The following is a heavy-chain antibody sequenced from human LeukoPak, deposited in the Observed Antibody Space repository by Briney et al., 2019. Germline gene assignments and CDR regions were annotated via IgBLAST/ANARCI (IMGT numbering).Heavy chain of an antibody. CDR3: ARDLHDILTYYYYGMDV. CDR1: GFTFSSYW. J-gene: IGHJ6*02. Sequence: GGSLRLSCAASGFTFSSYWMSWVRQAPGKGLEWVANIKQDGSEKYYVDSVKGRFTISRDNAKNSLYLQMNSLRAEDTAVYYCARDLHDILTYYYYGMDVWGQGTTVTVSS. CDR2: IKQDGSEK. V-gene: IGHV3-7*01. D-gene: IGHD3-9*01.